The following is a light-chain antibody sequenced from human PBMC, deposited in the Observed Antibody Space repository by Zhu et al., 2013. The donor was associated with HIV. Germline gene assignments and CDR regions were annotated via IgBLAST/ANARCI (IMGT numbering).Light chain of an antibody. CDR3: QQFGNLPLT. V-gene: IGKV3-20*01. CDR2: GAS. CDR1: QSVSSGN. Sequence: EIVLTQSPGTLSLSPGERATLSCRASQSVSSGNLAWYQQKPGQAPRLLIYGASGRATGVPDRFSGSGSGTDLTLTISGLEPEDSAVYFCQQFGNLPLTFGGGTKVRSN. J-gene: IGKJ4*01.